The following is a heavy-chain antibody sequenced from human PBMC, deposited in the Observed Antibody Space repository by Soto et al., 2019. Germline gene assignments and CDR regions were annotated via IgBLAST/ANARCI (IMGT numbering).Heavy chain of an antibody. J-gene: IGHJ4*02. CDR2: IWYDGSNK. V-gene: IGHV3-33*01. CDR3: ARDPSPNYYDSSGYHY. CDR1: GFTFSSYG. D-gene: IGHD3-22*01. Sequence: QVQLVESGGGVVQPGRSLRLSCAASGFTFSSYGMHWVRQAPGKGLEWVAVIWYDGSNKYYADSVKGRFTISRDNSKNTLYLQMNSLRAEDTAVYYCARDPSPNYYDSSGYHYWGQGTLVTVSS.